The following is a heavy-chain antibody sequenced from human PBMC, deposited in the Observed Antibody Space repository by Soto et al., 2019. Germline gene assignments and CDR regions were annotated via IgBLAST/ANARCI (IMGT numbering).Heavy chain of an antibody. CDR1: GFTFGDYA. J-gene: IGHJ3*02. CDR2: FSRNSGSI. D-gene: IGHD2-15*01. CDR3: AKAGPFGLVVVAADAFDI. Sequence: EVQLVESGGGLVQPGRSLRLSCAASGFTFGDYAMHWVRQAPGKGLEWVSGFSRNSGSIGYADSVKGRFTITSDNAKNSLYLQMSSLRAEDTALYYCAKAGPFGLVVVAADAFDIWGQGTMVTVSS. V-gene: IGHV3-9*01.